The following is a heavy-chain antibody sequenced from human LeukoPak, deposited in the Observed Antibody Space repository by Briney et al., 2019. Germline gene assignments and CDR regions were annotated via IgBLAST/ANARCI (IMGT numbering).Heavy chain of an antibody. CDR2: ISNSGGDI. V-gene: IGHV3-11*01. CDR1: GFTFSDYY. D-gene: IGHD2-8*01. CDR3: ARVKGVYAIDY. Sequence: GGSLRLSCAASGFTFSDYYMTWIRQAPGKGLEWVSHISNSGGDIYYADSVKGRFTISRDNAKSSLYLQVNGLRAEDTAAYYCARVKGVYAIDYWGRGPLVIVSS. J-gene: IGHJ4*02.